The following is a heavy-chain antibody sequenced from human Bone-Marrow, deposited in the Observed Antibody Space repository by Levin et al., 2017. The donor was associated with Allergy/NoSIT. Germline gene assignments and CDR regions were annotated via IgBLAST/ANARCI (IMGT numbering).Heavy chain of an antibody. Sequence: GGSLRLSCAASGFTFSGSAMHWVRQASGKGLEWVGRIRSKANSYATAYAASVKGRFTISRDDSKNTAYLQMNSLKTEDTAVYYCTRHGNKRRSSSWYGADYYGMDVWGQGTTVTVSS. D-gene: IGHD6-13*01. V-gene: IGHV3-73*01. J-gene: IGHJ6*02. CDR1: GFTFSGSA. CDR3: TRHGNKRRSSSWYGADYYGMDV. CDR2: IRSKANSYAT.